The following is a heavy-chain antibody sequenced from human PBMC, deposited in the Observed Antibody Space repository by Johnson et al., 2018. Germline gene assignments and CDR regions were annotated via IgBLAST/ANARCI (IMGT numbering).Heavy chain of an antibody. D-gene: IGHD4-11*01. J-gene: IGHJ6*03. CDR1: GFTFSDHY. V-gene: IGHV3-72*01. Sequence: VQLVESGGGMVQPGGSLRLSCAASGFTFSDHYMDWVRQAPGKGLEWVGRTRNKANSYTTEYAASVKGRLPITIDDSKNSLYLQMNSLKTEDTAVYYCARDRDYSNYYYYMDVWGKGTTVTVSS. CDR3: ARDRDYSNYYYYMDV. CDR2: TRNKANSYTT.